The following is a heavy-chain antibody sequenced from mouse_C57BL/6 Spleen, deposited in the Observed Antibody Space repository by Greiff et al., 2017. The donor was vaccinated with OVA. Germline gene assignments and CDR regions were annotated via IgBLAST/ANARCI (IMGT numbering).Heavy chain of an antibody. CDR1: GYTFTSYT. CDR2: INPSSGYT. D-gene: IGHD4-1*01. J-gene: IGHJ4*01. Sequence: QVQLQQSGAELARPGASVKMSCKASGYTFTSYTMHWVKQRPGQGLEWIGYINPSSGYTKYNQKFKDKATLTADKSSSTAYMQLSSLTSEDSAVYYCASSWGDYAMYYWGQGPSFTVPS. CDR3: ASSWGDYAMYY. V-gene: IGHV1-4*01.